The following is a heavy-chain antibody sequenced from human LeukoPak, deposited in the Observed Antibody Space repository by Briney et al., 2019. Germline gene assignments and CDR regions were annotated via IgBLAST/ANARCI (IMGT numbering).Heavy chain of an antibody. CDR2: INHSGST. CDR3: ARRSISYDSSGYSTSEY. J-gene: IGHJ4*02. V-gene: IGHV4-34*01. CDR1: GGSFSGYY. Sequence: SETLSLTCAVYGGSFSGYYWSWIRQPPGKGLEWIGEINHSGSTNYNPSLKSRVTISVDTSKNQFSLKLSSVTAADTAVYYCARRSISYDSSGYSTSEYWGQGTLVTVSS. D-gene: IGHD3-22*01.